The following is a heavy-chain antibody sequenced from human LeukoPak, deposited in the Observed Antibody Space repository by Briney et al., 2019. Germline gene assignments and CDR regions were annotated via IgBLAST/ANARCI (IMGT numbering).Heavy chain of an antibody. Sequence: GGSLRLSCAASGFTFSSYTMNWVRQAPGKGLEWVSSISSSSSYIYYADSVKGRFTISRGNAKNSLYLQMNTLRAEDTAVYYCARGSDTAMVLFYYFDYWGQGTLVTVSS. CDR3: ARGSDTAMVLFYYFDY. CDR1: GFTFSSYT. V-gene: IGHV3-21*01. CDR2: ISSSSSYI. J-gene: IGHJ4*02. D-gene: IGHD5-18*01.